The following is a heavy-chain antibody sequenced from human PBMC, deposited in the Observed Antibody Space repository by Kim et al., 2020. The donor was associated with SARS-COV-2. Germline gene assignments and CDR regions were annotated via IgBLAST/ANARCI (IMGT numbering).Heavy chain of an antibody. D-gene: IGHD3-3*01. V-gene: IGHV3-74*01. Sequence: TIYAGSVRCRVTISRDNAKSTLYLKMNSLGAEDTAVYYCVRDLDWILHDYWGQGTLVTVSS. CDR3: VRDLDWILHDY. CDR2: T. J-gene: IGHJ4*02.